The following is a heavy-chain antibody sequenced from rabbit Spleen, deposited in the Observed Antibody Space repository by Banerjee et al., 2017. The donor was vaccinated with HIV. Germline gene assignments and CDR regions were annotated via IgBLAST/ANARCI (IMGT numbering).Heavy chain of an antibody. J-gene: IGHJ6*01. Sequence: QSLEESGGDLVKPGASLTLTCTASGFSFSSNYYMCWVRQAPGKGLEWIACIYTGSSGSTYYASWAKGRFTISKTSSATVTLQMTSLTAADTATYFCASSYTSGTNGYPYDGMDLWGPGTLVTVS. V-gene: IGHV1S40*01. CDR3: ASSYTSGTNGYPYDGMDL. D-gene: IGHD7-1*01. CDR1: GFSFSSNYY. CDR2: IYTGSSGST.